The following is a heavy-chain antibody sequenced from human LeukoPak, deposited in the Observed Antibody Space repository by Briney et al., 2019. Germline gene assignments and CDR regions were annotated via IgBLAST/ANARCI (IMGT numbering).Heavy chain of an antibody. CDR2: ISGSGGST. CDR1: GFTFSSYA. D-gene: IGHD3-10*01. J-gene: IGHJ4*02. CDR3: AKGSGYYGSGSSFNFDY. V-gene: IGHV3-23*01. Sequence: GGSLRLSCAASGFTFSSYAMSWVRQAPGKGLEWVSAISGSGGSTYYADSVKGRFTISRDNSKNTLYLQMNSLRAEDTAVYYCAKGSGYYGSGSSFNFDYWGQGTLVTVSS.